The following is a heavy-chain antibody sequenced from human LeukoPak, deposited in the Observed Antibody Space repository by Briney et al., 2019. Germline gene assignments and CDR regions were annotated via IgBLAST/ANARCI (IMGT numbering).Heavy chain of an antibody. V-gene: IGHV3-30*04. CDR1: GFTFSSYA. CDR3: ARPSYSSGWSFFDY. CDR2: ISYDGSNK. J-gene: IGHJ4*02. Sequence: PGRSLRLSCAASGFTFSSYAMHWVRQAPAKGLEWVAVISYDGSNKYYADSVKGRFTISRDNSKNTLHLQMNSLRGEDTAVYYCARPSYSSGWSFFDYWGQGTLVTVSS. D-gene: IGHD6-19*01.